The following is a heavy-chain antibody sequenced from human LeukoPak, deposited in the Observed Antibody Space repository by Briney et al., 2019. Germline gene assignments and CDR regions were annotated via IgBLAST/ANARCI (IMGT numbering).Heavy chain of an antibody. CDR1: GSTFSSYS. J-gene: IGHJ4*02. CDR2: IRYDGSNK. Sequence: GGSLRLSCAASGSTFSSYSMHWVRQAPGKGLEWVAFIRYDGSNKYYADSVKGRFTISRDNSKNTLYLQMNSLRAEDTAVYYCAKEGGLLWDYFDYWGQGTLVTVSS. CDR3: AKEGGLLWDYFDY. D-gene: IGHD3-16*01. V-gene: IGHV3-30*02.